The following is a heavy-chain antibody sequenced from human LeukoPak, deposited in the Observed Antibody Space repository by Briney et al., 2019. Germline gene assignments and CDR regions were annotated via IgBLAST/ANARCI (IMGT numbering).Heavy chain of an antibody. J-gene: IGHJ4*02. CDR2: ISAYNGNT. D-gene: IGHD2-15*01. Sequence: ASVKVSCKASGYTFTSYGISWVRQAPGQGLEWMGWISAYNGNTNYAQKLQGRVTMTTDTSTSTAYMELRSLRSDDTAVYYAGVAATPDFDYWGQGTLVTVSS. CDR1: GYTFTSYG. CDR3: GVAATPDFDY. V-gene: IGHV1-18*01.